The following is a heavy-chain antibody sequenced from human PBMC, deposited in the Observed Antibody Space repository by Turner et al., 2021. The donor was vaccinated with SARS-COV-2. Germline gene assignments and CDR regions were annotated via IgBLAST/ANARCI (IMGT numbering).Heavy chain of an antibody. D-gene: IGHD2-2*01. Sequence: VQLVASGGGLVKPGGSLRLSCAASGFTFSSYSMNWVRQAPGEGLEWVSAISSGSSYIYYEDSVKVRFTISRDNAKNSLYLQMNSLRAEDTAVYYCARDHRPVVVPAAKRAGSYYYGMDVWGQGTTVTVSS. CDR1: GFTFSSYS. CDR2: ISSGSSYI. CDR3: ARDHRPVVVPAAKRAGSYYYGMDV. J-gene: IGHJ6*02. V-gene: IGHV3-21*01.